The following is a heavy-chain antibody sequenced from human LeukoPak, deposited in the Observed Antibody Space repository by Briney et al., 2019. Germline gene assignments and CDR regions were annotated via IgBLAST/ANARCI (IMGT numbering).Heavy chain of an antibody. J-gene: IGHJ4*02. Sequence: SETLSLTCTVSGVSITSSDYYWSWFRQPPGKGLEGIGYIYYSGSTNYNPSLKSRVTISVDTSKNQFSLKLSSVTAADTAVYYCARVYSSSWYYFDYWGQGTLVTVSS. CDR3: ARVYSSSWYYFDY. CDR2: IYYSGST. D-gene: IGHD6-13*01. V-gene: IGHV4-61*08. CDR1: GVSITSSDYY.